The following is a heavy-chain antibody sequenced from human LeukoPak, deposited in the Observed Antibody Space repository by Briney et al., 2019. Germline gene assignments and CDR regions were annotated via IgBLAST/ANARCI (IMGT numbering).Heavy chain of an antibody. Sequence: PGGSLRLSCATSGFTFSSYGMHWVRQAPGKGLEWVAVIWYDGSNIHYADSVQGRFTISRDSSKNMLYLQMNSLRAEDTGVYYCARGAMITFGGVIVIPGFDYWGQGTLVTVSS. J-gene: IGHJ4*02. CDR3: ARGAMITFGGVIVIPGFDY. CDR2: IWYDGSNI. V-gene: IGHV3-33*01. CDR1: GFTFSSYG. D-gene: IGHD3-16*02.